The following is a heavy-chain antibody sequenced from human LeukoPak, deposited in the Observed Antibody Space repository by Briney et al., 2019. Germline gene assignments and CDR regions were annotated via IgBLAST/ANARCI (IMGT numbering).Heavy chain of an antibody. V-gene: IGHV1-2*02. D-gene: IGHD4-17*01. CDR3: AASTVQNYYWYYGMDV. Sequence: ASVTVSCKASGDTFTDYYIYWVRQAPGQGLEWMGWINPNSGGTNYAQKFQGRVTMTWDTSILTAYMEPSSLTSDDTAVYYCAASTVQNYYWYYGMDVWGQGTTVTVSS. CDR1: GDTFTDYY. J-gene: IGHJ6*02. CDR2: INPNSGGT.